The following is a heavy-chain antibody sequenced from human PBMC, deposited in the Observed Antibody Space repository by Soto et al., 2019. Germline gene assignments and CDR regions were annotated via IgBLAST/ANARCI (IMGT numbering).Heavy chain of an antibody. D-gene: IGHD2-15*01. V-gene: IGHV4-59*08. CDR2: IYYSGST. J-gene: IGHJ6*03. Sequence: SETLSLTCTVSGGSISSYYWSWIRQPPGKGLEWIGYIYYSGSTNYNPSLKSRVTISVDTSKNQFSLKLSSVTAADTAVYYCARGGYCSGGSCSQGVNYYYYMDVWGKGTKVTVSS. CDR1: GGSISSYY. CDR3: ARGGYCSGGSCSQGVNYYYYMDV.